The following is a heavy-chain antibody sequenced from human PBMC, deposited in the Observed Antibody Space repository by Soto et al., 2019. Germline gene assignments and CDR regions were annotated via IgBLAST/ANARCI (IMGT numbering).Heavy chain of an antibody. CDR2: IIPILGIA. D-gene: IGHD1-1*01. Sequence: QVQLVQSGAEVKKPGSSVKVSCKASGGTFSSYTISWVRQAPGQGLEWMGRIIPILGIANYAQKFQGRVTITADKSTSTADMELSSLRSEDTAVYYCARDTNDPGVDIWGQGTMVTVSS. V-gene: IGHV1-69*08. J-gene: IGHJ3*02. CDR1: GGTFSSYT. CDR3: ARDTNDPGVDI.